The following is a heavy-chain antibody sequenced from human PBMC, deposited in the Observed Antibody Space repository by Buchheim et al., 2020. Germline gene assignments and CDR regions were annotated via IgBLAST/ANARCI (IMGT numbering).Heavy chain of an antibody. Sequence: EVQLVESGGGLVQPGGSLRLSCAASGFTFSSYVMHWFRQVPGKGLEWVSRLSHDGVNPSYADSVKGRFTISRDNAKNTLYLKMNSLRAEDTAVYYCASDLNWDIFDHWGQGTL. V-gene: IGHV3-74*01. CDR2: LSHDGVNP. D-gene: IGHD1/OR15-1a*01. J-gene: IGHJ4*02. CDR1: GFTFSSYV. CDR3: ASDLNWDIFDH.